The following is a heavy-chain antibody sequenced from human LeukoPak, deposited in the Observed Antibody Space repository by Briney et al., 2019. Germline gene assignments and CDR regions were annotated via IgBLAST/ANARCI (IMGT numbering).Heavy chain of an antibody. CDR3: ARKDGYNLYFDN. D-gene: IGHD5-24*01. CDR1: GYTFTSYY. CDR2: INPSGGST. V-gene: IGHV1-46*01. J-gene: IGHJ4*02. Sequence: ASVKVSCKASGYTFTSYYMHWVRQAPGQGLEWMGIINPSGGSTNYAEKFQGRLTMTRDTSTSTVYMELSSLRSEDTAVYYCARKDGYNLYFDNWGQGTLVTVSS.